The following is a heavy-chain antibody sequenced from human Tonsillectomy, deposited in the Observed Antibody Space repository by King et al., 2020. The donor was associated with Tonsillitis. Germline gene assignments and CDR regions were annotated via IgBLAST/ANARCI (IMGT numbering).Heavy chain of an antibody. Sequence: VQLVESGAEVKKPGSSVKVSCKASGGTFTSYVINWVRQAPGQGLEWMGGIIPMYGSANYAQQFQGRVTITADESTSTAYMELSSLTSEDTAVYYCARIADGYNYAFDIWGQGTMVTVSS. V-gene: IGHV1-69*01. J-gene: IGHJ3*02. D-gene: IGHD5-24*01. CDR2: IIPMYGSA. CDR3: ARIADGYNYAFDI. CDR1: GGTFTSYV.